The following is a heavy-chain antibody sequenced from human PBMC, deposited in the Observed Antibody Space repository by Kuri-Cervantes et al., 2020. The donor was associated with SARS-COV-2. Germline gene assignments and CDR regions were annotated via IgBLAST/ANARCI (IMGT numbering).Heavy chain of an antibody. V-gene: IGHV3-21*01. J-gene: IGHJ4*02. Sequence: GESLKISCAASGFTFSSYSMNWVRQAPGKGLEWVSSISSSSSYIYYADSVKGRFTISRDNAKNSLYLQMNSLRAEDTAVYYCASRGYGDYGVDYWGQGTLVTGSS. D-gene: IGHD4-17*01. CDR1: GFTFSSYS. CDR2: ISSSSSYI. CDR3: ASRGYGDYGVDY.